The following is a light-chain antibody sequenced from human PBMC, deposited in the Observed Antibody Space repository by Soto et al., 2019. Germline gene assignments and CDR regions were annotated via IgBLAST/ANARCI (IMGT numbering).Light chain of an antibody. CDR1: NSNIGAGFA. Sequence: VLTQPPSVSGAPGQRLTISCSGSNSNIGAGFAVHWYQQLPGKPPKLLISNNYNRPSGVPDRFSGSRSGTSHSLAITGVQTEDEADYYCQSYDSSLATMLFGGGTKLTVL. CDR2: NNY. J-gene: IGLJ3*02. CDR3: QSYDSSLATML. V-gene: IGLV1-40*01.